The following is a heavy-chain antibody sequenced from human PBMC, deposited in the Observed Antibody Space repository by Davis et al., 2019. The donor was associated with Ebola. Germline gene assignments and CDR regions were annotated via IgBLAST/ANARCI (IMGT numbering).Heavy chain of an antibody. CDR1: GFTFSSYA. J-gene: IGHJ4*02. D-gene: IGHD3-16*01. V-gene: IGHV3-48*03. CDR2: ISSSATRM. Sequence: GESLKISCAASGFTFSSYAMSWVRQAPGKGLEWISYISSSATRMYYADSVKGRFTISRDDAKNSLFLQMNSLKAEDTAVYFCATSESFFDYAAYFHNWGQRTLLTVSS. CDR3: ATSESFFDYAAYFHN.